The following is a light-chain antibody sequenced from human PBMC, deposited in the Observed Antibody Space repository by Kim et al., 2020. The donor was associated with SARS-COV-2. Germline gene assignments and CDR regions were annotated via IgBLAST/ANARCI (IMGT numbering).Light chain of an antibody. CDR2: GAS. J-gene: IGKJ2*02. CDR1: QSVSSGY. CDR3: QQYGSSPRT. Sequence: LSPGNSTTLSCRASQSVSSGYLAWYQQKPGQAPRLLIYGASSRATGIPDRCSGSGSGTDFTLTISRLEPEDFAVYYCQQYGSSPRTFGQGTKLEI. V-gene: IGKV3-20*01.